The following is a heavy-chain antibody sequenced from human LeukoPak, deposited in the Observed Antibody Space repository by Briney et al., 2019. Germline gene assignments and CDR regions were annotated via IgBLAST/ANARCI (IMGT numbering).Heavy chain of an antibody. CDR2: ISYDGSKK. D-gene: IGHD5-18*01. CDR1: GFTFSSYG. CDR3: AKEYSSIVAFDF. Sequence: GGSLRLSCAASGFTFSSYGMHWVRQAPGKGLEWVAVISYDGSKKYYADSVKGRFTISRDNSKNTLYLQMNSLRAEDTAVYYCAKEYSSIVAFDFWGQGTMVTVSS. V-gene: IGHV3-30*18. J-gene: IGHJ3*01.